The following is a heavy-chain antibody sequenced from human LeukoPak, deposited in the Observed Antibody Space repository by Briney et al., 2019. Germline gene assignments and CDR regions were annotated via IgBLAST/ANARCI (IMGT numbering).Heavy chain of an antibody. CDR2: ISYDGGNK. J-gene: IGHJ4*02. Sequence: GGSLRLSCAASGFTFSNYAMHWVRQAPGKGLEWVAVISYDGGNKYYADSVKGRFTISRDNSKNTLYLQMNSLRPEDTAVYYCVRTDCTGGSCYPNFDYWGQGTLATVSS. D-gene: IGHD2-15*01. V-gene: IGHV3-30*01. CDR3: VRTDCTGGSCYPNFDY. CDR1: GFTFSNYA.